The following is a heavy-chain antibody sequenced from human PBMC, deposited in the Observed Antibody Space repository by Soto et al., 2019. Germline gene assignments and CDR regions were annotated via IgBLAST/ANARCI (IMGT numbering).Heavy chain of an antibody. J-gene: IGHJ5*02. CDR3: ARYFLYCSSTTCYNWFDP. CDR2: IYYSGST. Sequence: SETLSLTCTVSGGSINSYYWSWIRQPPGKGLEWIGDIYYSGSTSYNPSLKSRVTISVDTSKNQFSLKLSSVTAADTAVYYCARYFLYCSSTTCYNWFDPWGQGTLVTVS. V-gene: IGHV4-59*08. CDR1: GGSINSYY. D-gene: IGHD2-2*01.